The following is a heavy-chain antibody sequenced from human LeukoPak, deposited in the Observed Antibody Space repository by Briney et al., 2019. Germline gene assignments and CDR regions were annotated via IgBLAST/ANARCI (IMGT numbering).Heavy chain of an antibody. D-gene: IGHD2-2*01. CDR2: ISGSGDST. CDR3: VKGCNSISCTLIDY. Sequence: GGSLRLSCAASGFTFSGYAMSWVRQAPGEGLEWVSTISGSGDSTYYADSMKGRFTISRDNSKNTLFLQMTSLRAEDTGVYYCVKGCNSISCTLIDYWGQGTLVTVSS. CDR1: GFTFSGYA. V-gene: IGHV3-23*01. J-gene: IGHJ4*02.